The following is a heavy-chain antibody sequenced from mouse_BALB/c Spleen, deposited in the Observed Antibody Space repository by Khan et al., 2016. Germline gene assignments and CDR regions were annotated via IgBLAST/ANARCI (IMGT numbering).Heavy chain of an antibody. CDR3: ARGGTHFFYY. CDR1: GYSITSGYY. V-gene: IGHV3-6*02. CDR2: IGYDGNN. Sequence: EVQLQESGPGLVKPSQSLSLTCSVTGYSITSGYYWNWIRQFPGNKLEWMGYIGYDGNNNYNPSLKNRISITRDTSKSQFFLKLNSVTTEDTGSYYCARGGTHFFYYWDQGTTLTVSS. J-gene: IGHJ2*01. D-gene: IGHD3-3*01.